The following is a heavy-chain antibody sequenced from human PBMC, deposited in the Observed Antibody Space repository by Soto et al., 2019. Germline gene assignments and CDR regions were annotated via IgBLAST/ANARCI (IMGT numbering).Heavy chain of an antibody. CDR2: IYYSGST. V-gene: IGHV4-39*01. Sequence: SETLFLTCTVSGGSISSSSYYWGWIRQPPGKGLEWIGSIYYSGSTYYNPSLKSRVTISVDTSKNQFSLKLSSVTAADTAVYYCASRSNDYGGAFDYWGQGTLVTVSS. D-gene: IGHD4-17*01. J-gene: IGHJ4*02. CDR3: ASRSNDYGGAFDY. CDR1: GGSISSSSYY.